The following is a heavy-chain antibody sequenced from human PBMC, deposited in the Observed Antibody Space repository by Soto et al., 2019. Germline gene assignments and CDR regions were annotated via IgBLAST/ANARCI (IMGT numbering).Heavy chain of an antibody. V-gene: IGHV4-59*01. CDR1: GGSISSYY. CDR3: ARGLKEGPIHYYDSSGILGGLDY. D-gene: IGHD3-22*01. J-gene: IGHJ4*02. CDR2: IYYSGST. Sequence: SETLSLTCTVSGGSISSYYWSWIRQPPGKGLEWIGYIYYSGSTNYNPSLKSRVTISVDTSKNQFSLKLSSVTAADTAVYYCARGLKEGPIHYYDSSGILGGLDYWGQGTLVTVSS.